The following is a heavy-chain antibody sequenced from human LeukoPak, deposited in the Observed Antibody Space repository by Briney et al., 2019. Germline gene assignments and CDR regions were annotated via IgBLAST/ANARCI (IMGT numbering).Heavy chain of an antibody. CDR1: GFTFSSYW. Sequence: QTGGSLRLSCAASGFTFSSYWMSWVRQAPGKGLEWVANIKQDGSEKYYVDSVKGRFTISRDNAKNSLYLQMNSLRAEDTAVYYCAREALGSNSLDAFDIWGQGTMVTVSS. V-gene: IGHV3-7*01. CDR3: AREALGSNSLDAFDI. J-gene: IGHJ3*02. D-gene: IGHD1-26*01. CDR2: IKQDGSEK.